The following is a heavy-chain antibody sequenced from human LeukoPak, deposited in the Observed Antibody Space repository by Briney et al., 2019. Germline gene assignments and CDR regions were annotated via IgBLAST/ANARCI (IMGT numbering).Heavy chain of an antibody. CDR2: ISYDGSNK. J-gene: IGHJ4*02. V-gene: IGHV3-30-3*01. Sequence: PGGSLRLSCAASGFTFSSYAMHWVRQAPGKGLEWVAVISYDGSNKYYADSVKGRFTISRDNSKNTLYLQMNSLRAEDTAVYYCARDGGSSWYFLPDDYWGQGTLVTVSS. D-gene: IGHD6-13*01. CDR3: ARDGGSSWYFLPDDY. CDR1: GFTFSSYA.